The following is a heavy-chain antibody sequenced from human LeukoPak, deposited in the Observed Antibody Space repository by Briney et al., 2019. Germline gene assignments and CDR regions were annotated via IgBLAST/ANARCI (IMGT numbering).Heavy chain of an antibody. J-gene: IGHJ6*02. Sequence: SETLSLTCTVSGGSISSGDYYWGWIRQPPGKGLEWIGYIYYSGSTYYNPSLKSRVTISVDTSKNQFSLKLSSVTAADTAVYYCARAAKELLLGFGEGYGMDVWGQGTTVTVSS. CDR2: IYYSGST. CDR3: ARAAKELLLGFGEGYGMDV. V-gene: IGHV4-30-4*01. CDR1: GGSISSGDYY. D-gene: IGHD3-10*01.